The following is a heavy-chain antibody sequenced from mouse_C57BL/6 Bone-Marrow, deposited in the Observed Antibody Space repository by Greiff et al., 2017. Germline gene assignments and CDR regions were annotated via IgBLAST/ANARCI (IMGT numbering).Heavy chain of an antibody. CDR2: INPNNGGT. CDR3: ARGLYDYGYAMDY. CDR1: GYTFTDYY. V-gene: IGHV1-26*01. D-gene: IGHD2-4*01. Sequence: EVQLQQSGPELVKPGASVKISCKASGYTFTDYYMNWVKQSHGKSLEWIGDINPNNGGTSYNQKFKGKATLTVDKSSSPAYMELRSLTSEDSAVYYCARGLYDYGYAMDYWGQGTSVTVSS. J-gene: IGHJ4*01.